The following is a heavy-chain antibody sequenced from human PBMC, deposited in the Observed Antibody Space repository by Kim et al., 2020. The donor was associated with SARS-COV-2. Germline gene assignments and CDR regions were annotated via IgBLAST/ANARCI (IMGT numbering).Heavy chain of an antibody. V-gene: IGHV3-23*01. CDR2: IDGSDGTT. J-gene: IGHJ4*02. CDR3: LKGGWGLIWGY. D-gene: IGHD2-21*01. CDR1: GFTFFGHA. Sequence: GGSLRLSCTTSGFTFFGHAMSWVRQAPGKGLEWVSSIDGSDGTTYYVDSVKGRFSISRDDSRNTLYLQMSALRADDTATYYCLKGGWGLIWGYWSQGTL.